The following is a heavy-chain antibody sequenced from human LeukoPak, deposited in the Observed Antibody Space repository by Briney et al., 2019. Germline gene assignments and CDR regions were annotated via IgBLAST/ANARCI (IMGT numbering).Heavy chain of an antibody. CDR3: ARADPVVTDYYYYGMDV. J-gene: IGHJ6*02. Sequence: PSETLSLTCTVSGGSISSYYWSWLRQPPRKGLEWIGYIYYSGSTNYNPSLKSRVTISVDTSKNQFSLKLSSVTAADTAVYYCARADPVVTDYYYYGMDVWGQGTTVTVSS. D-gene: IGHD3-22*01. CDR2: IYYSGST. V-gene: IGHV4-59*01. CDR1: GGSISSYY.